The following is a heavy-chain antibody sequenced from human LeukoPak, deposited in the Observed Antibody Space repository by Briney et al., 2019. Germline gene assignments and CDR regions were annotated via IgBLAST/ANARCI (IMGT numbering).Heavy chain of an antibody. CDR3: ARNRRGYCSGGSCRNAFDI. V-gene: IGHV1-18*01. CDR1: GYSFNSQG. CDR2: ISPYNGQI. J-gene: IGHJ3*02. D-gene: IGHD2-15*01. Sequence: GASVKVSCKASGYSFNSQGMNWVRQAPGQGLEWMGWISPYNGQIKYAQKFQGRITMTTETSTTTAYMELRSLRSDDTAVYYCARNRRGYCSGGSCRNAFDIWGQGTMVIVSS.